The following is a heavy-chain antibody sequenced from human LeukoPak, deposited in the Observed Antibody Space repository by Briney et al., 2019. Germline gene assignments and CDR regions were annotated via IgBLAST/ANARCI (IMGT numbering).Heavy chain of an antibody. V-gene: IGHV4-39*01. J-gene: IGHJ4*02. CDR1: GGSISRSSYY. CDR3: ARPRGDLWSGYDY. CDR2: TYYSGST. Sequence: SETLSLTCSVSGGSISRSSYYWTWIRQSPGRGLEWIGDTYYSGSTLYNPSLKSRVTISVDTSKNQFSLRLTSVTAADTAVYYCARPRGDLWSGYDYWGQGVLVTVSP. D-gene: IGHD3-3*01.